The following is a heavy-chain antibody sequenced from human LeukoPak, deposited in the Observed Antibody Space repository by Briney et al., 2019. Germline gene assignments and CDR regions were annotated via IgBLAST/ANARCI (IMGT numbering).Heavy chain of an antibody. CDR1: AFTFSSYS. CDR3: ARSPESSGWYPWDY. V-gene: IGHV3-64*01. D-gene: IGHD6-19*01. Sequence: GGSLRLSCAASAFTFSSYSMNWVRQAPGKGLEYVSAISSNGGSTYYANSVKGRFTISRDNSKNTLYLQMGSLRAEDMAVYYCARSPESSGWYPWDYWGQGTLVTVSS. CDR2: ISSNGGST. J-gene: IGHJ4*02.